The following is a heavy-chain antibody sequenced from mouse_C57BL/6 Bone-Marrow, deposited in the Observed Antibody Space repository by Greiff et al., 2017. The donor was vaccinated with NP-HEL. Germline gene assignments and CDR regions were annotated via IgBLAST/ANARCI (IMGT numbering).Heavy chain of an antibody. CDR2: IWRGGST. CDR1: GFSLTSYG. CDR3: AKWGWLPHFDV. J-gene: IGHJ1*03. V-gene: IGHV2-5*01. D-gene: IGHD2-3*01. Sequence: VKLVESGPGLVQPSQSLSITCTVSGFSLTSYGVHWVRQSPGKGLEWLGVIWRGGSTDYNAAFMSRLSITKDNSKSQVFFKMNSLQADDTAIYYCAKWGWLPHFDVWGTGTTVTVSS.